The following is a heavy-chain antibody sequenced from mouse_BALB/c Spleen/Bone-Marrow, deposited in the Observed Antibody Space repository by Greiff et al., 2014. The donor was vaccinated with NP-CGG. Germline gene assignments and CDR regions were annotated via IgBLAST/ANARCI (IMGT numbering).Heavy chain of an antibody. CDR1: GYTFTRYY. Sequence: QVQLQQSGPELVKPGASVKISCKASGYTFTRYYIHWVKQRPGQGLEWIGWIYPGNVNTKYNEKFKDKATLTADKSSSTAYMQRSSQTSEDSAVYFCARALTGTGFAYWGQGTLVTVAA. D-gene: IGHD4-1*01. V-gene: IGHV1S56*01. CDR2: IYPGNVNT. J-gene: IGHJ3*01. CDR3: ARALTGTGFAY.